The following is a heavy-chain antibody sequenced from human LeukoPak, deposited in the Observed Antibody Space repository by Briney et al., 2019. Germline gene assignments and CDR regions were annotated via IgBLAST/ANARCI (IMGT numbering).Heavy chain of an antibody. CDR2: ISGSGGST. V-gene: IGHV3-23*01. D-gene: IGHD1-26*01. CDR3: AKDLGVGATPEYFQH. J-gene: IGHJ1*01. Sequence: GGSLRLSCAASGFTFSSYAMSWFRQAPGKGLEWVSAISGSGGSTYYADSVKGRFTISRDNSKNTLYLQMNSLRAEDTAVYYCAKDLGVGATPEYFQHWGQGTLVTVSS. CDR1: GFTFSSYA.